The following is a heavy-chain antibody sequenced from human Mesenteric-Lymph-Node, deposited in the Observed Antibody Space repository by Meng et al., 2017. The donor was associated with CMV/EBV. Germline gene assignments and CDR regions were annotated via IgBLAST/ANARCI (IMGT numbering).Heavy chain of an antibody. CDR2: IYTSGST. J-gene: IGHJ3*02. V-gene: IGHV3-53*01. CDR3: SRSSEEFVLDGFDI. Sequence: GESLKISCAASGFTVSNNYMNWVRQAPGKGLEWVSLIYTSGSTYYADSVKGRFTISRDNSKNTLYLQMNILRAEDTAVYYCSRSSEEFVLDGFDIWGQGTMVTVSS. CDR1: GFTVSNNY. D-gene: IGHD6-6*01.